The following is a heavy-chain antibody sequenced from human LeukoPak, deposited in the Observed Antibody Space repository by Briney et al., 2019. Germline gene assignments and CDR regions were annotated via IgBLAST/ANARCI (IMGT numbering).Heavy chain of an antibody. Sequence: PGGSLRLSCAASGFTFNSYWMSWVRQAPGKGLEWVGFIRSKAYGGTTEYAASVKGRFTISRDDSKSIAYLQMNSLKTEDTAVYYCTSDSSSWRHFDYWGQGTLVTVSS. CDR2: IRSKAYGGTT. CDR3: TSDSSSWRHFDY. CDR1: GFTFNSYW. D-gene: IGHD6-13*01. J-gene: IGHJ4*02. V-gene: IGHV3-49*04.